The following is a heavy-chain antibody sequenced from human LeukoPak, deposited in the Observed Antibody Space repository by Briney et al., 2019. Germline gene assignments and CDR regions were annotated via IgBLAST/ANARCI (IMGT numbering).Heavy chain of an antibody. D-gene: IGHD3-3*01. Sequence: PSETLSLTCAVYGGSFSGYYWSWIRQPPGKGLEWIGEINHSGSTNYNPSLKSRVTISVDTSKNQFSLKLSSVTAADTAVYYCARPNKRVWSGYYHDAFDIWGQGTMVTVSS. J-gene: IGHJ3*02. V-gene: IGHV4-34*01. CDR2: INHSGST. CDR1: GGSFSGYY. CDR3: ARPNKRVWSGYYHDAFDI.